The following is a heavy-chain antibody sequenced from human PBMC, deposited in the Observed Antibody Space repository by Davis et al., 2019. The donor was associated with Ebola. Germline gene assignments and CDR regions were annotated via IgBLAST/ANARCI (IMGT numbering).Heavy chain of an antibody. D-gene: IGHD4-17*01. CDR1: GFTFSSYS. CDR2: ISSSSSYI. V-gene: IGHV3-21*01. CDR3: AYGDYGDVAAARAFDY. J-gene: IGHJ4*02. Sequence: GESLKISCAASGFTFSSYSMNWVRQAPGKGLEWASSISSSSSYIYYADSVKGRFTISRDNSKNTLYLQMNSLRAEDTAVYYCAYGDYGDVAAARAFDYWGQGTLVTVSS.